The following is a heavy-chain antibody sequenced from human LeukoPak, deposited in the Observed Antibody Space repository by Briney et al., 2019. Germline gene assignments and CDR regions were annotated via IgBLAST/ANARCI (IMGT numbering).Heavy chain of an antibody. Sequence: KPSETLSLTCTVSGGSISSSSYYWGWIRQPPGKGLEWIGSIYYSGSTNYNPSLKSRVTISVDTSKNRFSLKLSSVTAADTAVYYCARLRYGSLLEWLPWFDPWGQGTLVTVSS. CDR3: ARLRYGSLLEWLPWFDP. CDR2: IYYSGST. V-gene: IGHV4-39*07. J-gene: IGHJ5*02. D-gene: IGHD3-3*01. CDR1: GGSISSSSYY.